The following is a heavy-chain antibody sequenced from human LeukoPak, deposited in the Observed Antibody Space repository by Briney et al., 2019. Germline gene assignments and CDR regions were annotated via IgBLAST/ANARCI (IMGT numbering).Heavy chain of an antibody. J-gene: IGHJ3*02. CDR3: ATDSSGSYWASDI. CDR1: GFTFSSSA. V-gene: IGHV3-23*01. Sequence: PGGSLRLSCVVSGFTFSSSAMSWVRQAPGKGLEWVSSISGSGSGGSTYYADSVKGRFTISRDNSKNTLYLQMNSLRAEDTAVYYCATDSSGSYWASDIWGQGTMVTVSS. CDR2: ISGSGSGGST. D-gene: IGHD1-26*01.